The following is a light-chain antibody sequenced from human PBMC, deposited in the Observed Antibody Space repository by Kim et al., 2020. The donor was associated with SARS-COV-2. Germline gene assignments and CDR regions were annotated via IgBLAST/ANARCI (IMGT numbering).Light chain of an antibody. CDR3: ATWDDSLDGVI. CDR1: SANIGSNA. J-gene: IGLJ7*01. CDR2: SNN. V-gene: IGLV1-44*01. Sequence: GQRVTSTCSGTSANIGSNAVNWYLQLPGTAPKLLIYSNNPRPSGVPDRFSGSKSGTSASLAISGLQSEDEADYYCATWDDSLDGVIFGGGTQLTVL.